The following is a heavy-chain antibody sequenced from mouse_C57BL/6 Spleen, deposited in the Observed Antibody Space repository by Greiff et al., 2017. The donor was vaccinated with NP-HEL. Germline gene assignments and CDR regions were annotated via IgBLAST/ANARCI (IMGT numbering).Heavy chain of an antibody. CDR1: GYSFTSYY. Sequence: QVQLQQSGPELVKPGASVKISCKASGYSFTSYYIHWVKQRPGQGLEWIGWIYPGSGNTKYNEKFKGKATLTADTSSSTAYMQLSSLTSEDSAVYYCARSRHNSCFDYWGQGTTLTVSS. V-gene: IGHV1-66*01. D-gene: IGHD1-3*01. CDR2: IYPGSGNT. J-gene: IGHJ2*01. CDR3: ARSRHNSCFDY.